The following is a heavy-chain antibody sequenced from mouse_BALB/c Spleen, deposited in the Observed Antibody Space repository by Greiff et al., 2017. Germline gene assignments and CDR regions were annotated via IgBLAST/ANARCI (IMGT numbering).Heavy chain of an antibody. J-gene: IGHJ1*01. CDR2: IYPGDGDT. CDR3: ARRDYGSSYGWYFDG. CDR1: GYAFSSYW. V-gene: IGHV1-80*01. Sequence: VQRVESGAELVRPGSSVKISCKASGYAFSSYWMNWVKQRPGQGLEWIGQIYPGDGDTNYNGKFKGKATLTADKSSSTAYMQLSSLTSEDSAVYFCARRDYGSSYGWYFDGWGAGTTVTVSS. D-gene: IGHD1-1*01.